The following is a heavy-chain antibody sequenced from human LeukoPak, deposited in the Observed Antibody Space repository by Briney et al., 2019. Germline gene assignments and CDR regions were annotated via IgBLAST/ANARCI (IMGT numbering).Heavy chain of an antibody. Sequence: GGSLRLSCAASGFTFSNYAMSWVRQAPGKGLEWVSGISGSDGTTYYADSVKGRFTISRDNSKNTLYLQMNGLRAEDTAVYYCARGRGRNPSGYYYYMDVWGKGTTVTISS. J-gene: IGHJ6*04. CDR1: GFTFSNYA. V-gene: IGHV3-23*01. D-gene: IGHD3-16*01. CDR3: ARGRGRNPSGYYYYMDV. CDR2: ISGSDGTT.